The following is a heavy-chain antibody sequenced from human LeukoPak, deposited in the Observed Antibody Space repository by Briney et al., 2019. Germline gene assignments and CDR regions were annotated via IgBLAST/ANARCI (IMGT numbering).Heavy chain of an antibody. Sequence: NTSGTLSLTCGVSGGSISSTNWYSWVRQPPGQGLEWIGEISLSGLTNYNPSLKSRVTMSLDKSKNLLSLTLTSVTAADTAVYYCSRESGAFSPFGYWGQGTLVTVTS. CDR1: GGSISSTNW. J-gene: IGHJ4*02. CDR2: ISLSGLT. CDR3: SRESGAFSPFGY. D-gene: IGHD1-26*01. V-gene: IGHV4-4*02.